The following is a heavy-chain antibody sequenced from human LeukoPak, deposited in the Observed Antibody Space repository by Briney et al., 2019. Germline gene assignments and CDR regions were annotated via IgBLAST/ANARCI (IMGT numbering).Heavy chain of an antibody. CDR3: ARELGPGVRLDY. CDR2: ISAGGTNK. CDR1: GLTFSSYG. J-gene: IGHJ4*02. Sequence: GGSLRLSCAASGLTFSSYGTQWVRPAPGEGLGWLAFISAGGTNKYYAACLEGRFTIPRDKSENTLYLQMSSLRVGDTAIYYCARELGPGVRLDYWGRGSLVTVS. V-gene: IGHV3-30*03. D-gene: IGHD3-16*01.